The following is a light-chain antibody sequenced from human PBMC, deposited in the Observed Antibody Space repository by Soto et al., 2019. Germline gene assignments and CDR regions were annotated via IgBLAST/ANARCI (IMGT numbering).Light chain of an antibody. J-gene: IGLJ2*01. CDR1: SSDVGGYNY. Sequence: QSALTQPASVSGSPGQSITISCTGTSSDVGGYNYVSWYQQHPGKAPKLMIYDVSNRPSGVSYRFSGSKSGNTASLTISGLKAEDEADYYCSSYTSSSTLFGGGTKLTVL. CDR3: SSYTSSSTL. V-gene: IGLV2-14*03. CDR2: DVS.